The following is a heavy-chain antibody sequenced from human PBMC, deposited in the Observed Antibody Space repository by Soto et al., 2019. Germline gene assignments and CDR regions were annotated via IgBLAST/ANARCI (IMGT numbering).Heavy chain of an antibody. V-gene: IGHV3-48*03. J-gene: IGHJ6*02. CDR3: AKYYFGMGV. D-gene: IGHD3-10*01. Sequence: PGGSLRLSCAASGFTFSDYEVNWVRQAPGKGLEWISYISASGATIHYADSVRGRLTISRDNAKNSVYLQMNSLRADDTGVYYCAKYYFGMGVWGQGTTVTVSS. CDR1: GFTFSDYE. CDR2: ISASGATI.